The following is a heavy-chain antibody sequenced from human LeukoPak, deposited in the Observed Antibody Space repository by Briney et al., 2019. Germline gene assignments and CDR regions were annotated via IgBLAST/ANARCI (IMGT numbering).Heavy chain of an antibody. CDR3: GRLAHNAWYAIDF. D-gene: IGHD2-2*01. J-gene: IGHJ4*02. CDR1: DFTFNFYW. V-gene: IGHV3-7*01. Sequence: GGSLRLSCVASDFTFNFYWMTWVRQAPGKGLEWLANIPPDGSQKYYVDSVKGRFTISRDNPKNSLYLQINSLRADDTAVYYCGRLAHNAWYAIDFWGQGTLVTVSS. CDR2: IPPDGSQK.